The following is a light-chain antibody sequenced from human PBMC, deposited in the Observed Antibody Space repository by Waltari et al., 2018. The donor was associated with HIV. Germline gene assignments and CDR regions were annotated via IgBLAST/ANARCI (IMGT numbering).Light chain of an antibody. Sequence: IHMTQSPATLSASVGDRVTITCLASQDIAIWLAWYQQRPGKAPKLLISKASTSESGVPSRFSGRGSGTDFTLTITSLQPDDFATYHCLQYSDFSGTFGQGTKVEVK. CDR1: QDIAIW. CDR3: LQYSDFSGT. CDR2: KAS. J-gene: IGKJ1*01. V-gene: IGKV1-5*03.